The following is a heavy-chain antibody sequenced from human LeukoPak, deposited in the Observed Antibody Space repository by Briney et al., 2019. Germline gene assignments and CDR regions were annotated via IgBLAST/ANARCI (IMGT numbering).Heavy chain of an antibody. Sequence: GGSLRLSCAASGFTFSSYAMSWVRQAPGKGLEWVSAISGSGGSTYYADSVKGRFTISRDNSKNTLYLQMNSLRAEDTAVYYCANFSFKGVAVAGPLGYWGQGTLVTVSS. J-gene: IGHJ4*02. CDR2: ISGSGGST. CDR3: ANFSFKGVAVAGPLGY. D-gene: IGHD6-19*01. V-gene: IGHV3-23*01. CDR1: GFTFSSYA.